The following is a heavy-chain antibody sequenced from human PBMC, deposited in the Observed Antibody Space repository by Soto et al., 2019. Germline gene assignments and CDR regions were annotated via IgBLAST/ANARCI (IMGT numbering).Heavy chain of an antibody. D-gene: IGHD4-17*01. V-gene: IGHV5-10-1*01. CDR2: IDPSDSYT. Sequence: GESLKISCKGSGYSFSSYWISWVRQMPGKGLEWMGRIDPSDSYTNYSPSFQGHVTISADKSISTAYLQWSSLRASDTAMYYCARLDGDYDAFDIWGQGTMVTVSS. J-gene: IGHJ3*02. CDR3: ARLDGDYDAFDI. CDR1: GYSFSSYW.